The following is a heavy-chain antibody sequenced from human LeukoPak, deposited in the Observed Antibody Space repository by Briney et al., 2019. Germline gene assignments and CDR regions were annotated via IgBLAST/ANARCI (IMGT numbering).Heavy chain of an antibody. D-gene: IGHD5-18*01. J-gene: IGHJ4*02. CDR2: IYHSGST. V-gene: IGHV4-4*02. Sequence: SETLSLTCAVSGGSISSSNWWSWIRQPPGKGLEWIGSIYHSGSTYYNPSLKSRVTISVDTSKNQFSLKLSSVTAADTAVYYCARQMGGYSYGYLGYWGQGTLVTVSS. CDR3: ARQMGGYSYGYLGY. CDR1: GGSISSSNW.